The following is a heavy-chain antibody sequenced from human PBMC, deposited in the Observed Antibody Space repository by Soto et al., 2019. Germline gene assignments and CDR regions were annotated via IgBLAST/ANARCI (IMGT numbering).Heavy chain of an antibody. CDR1: GLTFTSFA. CDR3: AKENFFGVGTQLNYFDY. CDR2: ITGSGRTS. J-gene: IGHJ4*02. Sequence: EVHLLESGGGLEQPGGSLRLSCTASGLTFTSFAMTWVRQAPGKGLEWVSTITGSGRTSYYADSVKGRFIISRDNSKSTLFLQMNSLRAEDTAVYYCAKENFFGVGTQLNYFDYWGQGTLVTVSS. D-gene: IGHD3-3*01. V-gene: IGHV3-23*01.